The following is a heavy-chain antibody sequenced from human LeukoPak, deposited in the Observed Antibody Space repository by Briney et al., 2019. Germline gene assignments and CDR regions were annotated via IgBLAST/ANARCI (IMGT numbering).Heavy chain of an antibody. J-gene: IGHJ3*02. Sequence: TSETLSLTCTVSGYSISSGYYWGWVRQPPGKALEWIGNIFYSGSTYYSPSLKSRVTISLDTSRNQFSLKLNSVTAADTAVYYCAKSNGYGLIDIWGQGTMVTVSS. V-gene: IGHV4-38-2*02. CDR3: AKSNGYGLIDI. D-gene: IGHD3-10*01. CDR1: GYSISSGYY. CDR2: IFYSGST.